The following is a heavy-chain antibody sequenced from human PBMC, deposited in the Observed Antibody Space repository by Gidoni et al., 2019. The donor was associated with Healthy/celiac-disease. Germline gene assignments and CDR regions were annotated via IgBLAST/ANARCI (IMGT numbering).Heavy chain of an antibody. D-gene: IGHD1-1*01. CDR2: ISGSGGST. CDR1: GFTFSSYA. V-gene: IGHV3-23*01. Sequence: EVQLLESGGGLVQPGGSLRLSCSASGFTFSSYALSWVRQAPGKGLGWVSAISGSGGSTYYADSVKGRFTISRDNSKNTLYLQMNSLGAEDTAVYYCAKDRVNVEGTFDYWGQGTLVTVSS. J-gene: IGHJ4*02. CDR3: AKDRVNVEGTFDY.